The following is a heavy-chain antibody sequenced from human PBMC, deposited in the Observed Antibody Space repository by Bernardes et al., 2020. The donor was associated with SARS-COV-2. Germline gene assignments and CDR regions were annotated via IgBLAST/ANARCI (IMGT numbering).Heavy chain of an antibody. D-gene: IGHD6-13*01. CDR2: IYPGDSDT. J-gene: IGHJ5*02. V-gene: IGHV5-51*01. Sequence: GESLQISCKGSGYSFTNYWIGWVRQMPGKGLEWMGIIYPGDSDTRYSPSFQGQVTISVDKSISTAYLQWSSLKASDTAMYYCERVGTAGTRWFDPWGQGTLVTVSS. CDR3: ERVGTAGTRWFDP. CDR1: GYSFTNYW.